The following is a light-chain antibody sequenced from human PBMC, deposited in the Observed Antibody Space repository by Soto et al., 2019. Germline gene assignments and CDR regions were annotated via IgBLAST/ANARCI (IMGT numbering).Light chain of an antibody. Sequence: DIQMTQSPSSLSASIGDRVTITCRANQDINSYLIWYQQKLGQAPKLLIYAASTLASGVPSRFSGSESGTDFTLTISGLEHEDSATYYCQQSYTTPWTFGQGTKVEI. CDR1: QDINSY. CDR3: QQSYTTPWT. J-gene: IGKJ1*01. CDR2: AAS. V-gene: IGKV1-39*01.